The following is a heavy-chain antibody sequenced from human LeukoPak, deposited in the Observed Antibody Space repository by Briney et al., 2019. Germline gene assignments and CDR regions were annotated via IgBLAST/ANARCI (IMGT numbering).Heavy chain of an antibody. V-gene: IGHV1-8*03. D-gene: IGHD2-2*01. J-gene: IGHJ6*03. Sequence: GASVKVSCKASGYTFTSYDINWVRQATGQGLEWMGWMNPNSGNTDYAHKFQGRVTITRNTSISTAYIELSSLRSEDTAVYYCAGVFRSSTRHYYYYMEVWGKGTTVTVSS. CDR2: MNPNSGNT. CDR3: AGVFRSSTRHYYYYMEV. CDR1: GYTFTSYD.